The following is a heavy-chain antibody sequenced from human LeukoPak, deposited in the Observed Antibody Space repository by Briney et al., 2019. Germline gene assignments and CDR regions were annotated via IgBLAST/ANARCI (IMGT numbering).Heavy chain of an antibody. J-gene: IGHJ4*02. CDR2: ISGSGGST. Sequence: GGSLRLSCAASGVTFSSYAMSWVRQAPRKGLEWVSAISGSGGSTYYADSVKGRFTISRDNSKNTLYLQMNSLRAEDTAVYYCAKGKILLWFGDFWGQGTLVTVSS. CDR1: GVTFSSYA. CDR3: AKGKILLWFGDF. V-gene: IGHV3-23*01. D-gene: IGHD3-10*01.